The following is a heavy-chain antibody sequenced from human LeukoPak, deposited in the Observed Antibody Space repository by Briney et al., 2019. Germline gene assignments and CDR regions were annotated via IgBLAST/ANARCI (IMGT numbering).Heavy chain of an antibody. V-gene: IGHV3-53*01. D-gene: IGHD3-16*01. CDR2: IYSGNTI. CDR3: ARGLIDY. J-gene: IGHJ4*02. Sequence: PGGSLRLSCAASGFIVSDHYMSWVRQAPGKGLEWVSVIYSGNTIHYTDSVKGRFTISRDNSKNMLYLQMNSLTAEDTAVYYCARGLIDYWGQGTQVTVSS. CDR1: GFIVSDHY.